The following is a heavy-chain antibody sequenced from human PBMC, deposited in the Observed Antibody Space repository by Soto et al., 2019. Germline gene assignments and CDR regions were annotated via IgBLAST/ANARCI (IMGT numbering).Heavy chain of an antibody. D-gene: IGHD1-1*01. J-gene: IGHJ5*02. CDR2: INHSGST. CDR1: GGSFSGYY. CDR3: ARESLEHWFDP. Sequence: SETLSLTCAVYGGSFSGYYWSWIRQPPGKGLEWIGEINHSGSTNYNPSLKSRVTISVDTSKNQFSLKLSSVTAADTAVYYCARESLEHWFDPWGQGTRVTVSS. V-gene: IGHV4-34*01.